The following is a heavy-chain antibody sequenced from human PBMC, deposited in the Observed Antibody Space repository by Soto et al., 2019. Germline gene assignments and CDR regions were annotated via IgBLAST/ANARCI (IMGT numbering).Heavy chain of an antibody. CDR1: VFTFSSFA. CDR2: ISGSGDGT. J-gene: IGHJ4*02. Sequence: VGSLRLSCAASVFTFSSFALSWVRQSPGKGLEWVSAISGSGDGTDYADSVKGRFNISRDNSKNTLYLQMNSLRAEDTAVYYCARPGYSSQEYWGQRALVTVSS. CDR3: ARPGYSSQEY. D-gene: IGHD5-18*01. V-gene: IGHV3-23*01.